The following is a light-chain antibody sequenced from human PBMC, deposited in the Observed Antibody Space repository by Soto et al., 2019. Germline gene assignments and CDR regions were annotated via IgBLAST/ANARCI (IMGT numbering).Light chain of an antibody. CDR2: GNS. J-gene: IGLJ2*01. V-gene: IGLV1-40*01. Sequence: QSVLTQPPSVSGAPGQRVTISCTGSSSNIGAGYDVHWYQQLPGTAPKLLIYGNSNRPSGVPDRFSGSKSGTSASLAITGLQAEDGADYYCQSYDSSLSAVVFGGGTQPTVL. CDR1: SSNIGAGYD. CDR3: QSYDSSLSAVV.